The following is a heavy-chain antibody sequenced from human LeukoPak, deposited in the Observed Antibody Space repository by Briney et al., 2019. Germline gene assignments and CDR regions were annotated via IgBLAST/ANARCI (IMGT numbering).Heavy chain of an antibody. V-gene: IGHV3-48*03. CDR3: ARDRGYYDSSGYYDFDH. CDR1: GFTFSSYE. Sequence: GGSLRLSCAASGFTFSSYEMNWVRQAPGKGLEWVSYISSSGSTIYYADSVKGRFTISRDNAKNSLYLQMNSLRAEDTAVYYCARDRGYYDSSGYYDFDHWGQGTLVTVSS. D-gene: IGHD3-22*01. CDR2: ISSSGSTI. J-gene: IGHJ4*02.